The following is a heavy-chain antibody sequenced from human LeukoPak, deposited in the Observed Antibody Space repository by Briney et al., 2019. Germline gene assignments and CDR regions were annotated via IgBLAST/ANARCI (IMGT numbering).Heavy chain of an antibody. CDR1: GYTFTSFG. V-gene: IGHV1-18*01. Sequence: ASVKVSCKASGYTFTSFGISWVRQAPGQGPEWMGWISAYNGNTNYAQKLQGRVTMTTDTSTSTAYMELESLRSDDTAVYYCARDQVVGATAGTFDVWGQGTLVTVSS. D-gene: IGHD1-26*01. J-gene: IGHJ4*02. CDR3: ARDQVVGATAGTFDV. CDR2: ISAYNGNT.